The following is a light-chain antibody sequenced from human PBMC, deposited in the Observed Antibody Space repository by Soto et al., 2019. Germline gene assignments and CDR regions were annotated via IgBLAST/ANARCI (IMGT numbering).Light chain of an antibody. V-gene: IGLV2-14*02. CDR1: SSDVGSYNL. J-gene: IGLJ3*02. CDR3: SSYTSTSRLEV. Sequence: QSALTQPASVSGSPGQSITISCTGTSSDVGSYNLVSWYQQHPGKAPKLMIYEGSKRPSGVSNRFSGSKSGNTASLTISGLQAEDEADYYCSSYTSTSRLEVFGGGTKPTVL. CDR2: EGS.